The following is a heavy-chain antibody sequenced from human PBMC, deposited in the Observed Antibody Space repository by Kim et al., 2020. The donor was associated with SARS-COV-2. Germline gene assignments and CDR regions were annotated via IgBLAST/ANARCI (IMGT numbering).Heavy chain of an antibody. V-gene: IGHV3-74*03. J-gene: IGHJ6*02. CDR3: AGERVVLGPPHQDYDYYYYYGMAV. CDR2: IDDDGRQI. CDR1: DFSFDTYW. D-gene: IGHD3-10*01. Sequence: GGSLRLSCAASDFSFDTYWMHWVRQVPGKGLEWVSRIDDDGRQISYADSVRGRFTVSRDNAKRTVFLHMNSLTATDSAVYYCAGERVVLGPPHQDYDYYYYYGMAVWGQGTTVTVSS.